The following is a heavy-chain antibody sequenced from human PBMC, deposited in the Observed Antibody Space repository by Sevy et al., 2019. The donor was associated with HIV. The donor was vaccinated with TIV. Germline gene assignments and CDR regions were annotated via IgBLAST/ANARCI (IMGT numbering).Heavy chain of an antibody. Sequence: GGSLRLSCAASGFTFSSYAMHWVRQAPGKGLEWVAVISYDGSNKYYADSVKGRFTISRDNSKNTLYLQMNSLRAEDTAVYCCARDRYSGSYSTLDYWGQGTLVTVSS. D-gene: IGHD1-26*01. CDR2: ISYDGSNK. CDR1: GFTFSSYA. V-gene: IGHV3-30-3*01. J-gene: IGHJ4*02. CDR3: ARDRYSGSYSTLDY.